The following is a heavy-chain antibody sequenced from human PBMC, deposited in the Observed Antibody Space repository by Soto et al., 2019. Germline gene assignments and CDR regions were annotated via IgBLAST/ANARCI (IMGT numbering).Heavy chain of an antibody. CDR1: GFNLNSYA. D-gene: IGHD3-16*02. CDR3: ARNKRRGRTGELSLSPPFDH. J-gene: IGHJ4*02. V-gene: IGHV3-30*04. CDR2: ISYDGSNK. Sequence: QVQLVESGGGVVQPGRSLRLSCAASGFNLNSYAMHWVRQAPGKGLEWVAVISYDGSNKYYADSVKGRFTISRDDSKNTLYLQMNTLRAEDTAVYHCARNKRRGRTGELSLSPPFDHWGQGTLVTVSS.